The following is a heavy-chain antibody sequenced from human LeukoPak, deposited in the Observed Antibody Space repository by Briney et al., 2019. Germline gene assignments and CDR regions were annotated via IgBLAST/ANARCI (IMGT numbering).Heavy chain of an antibody. V-gene: IGHV3-11*04. CDR3: ARGLGSGRHAFDI. J-gene: IGHJ3*02. Sequence: GGSLRLSCAASGFAFSDYYMSWIRQAPGKGLQWIAYISYSGDTISYADSVKGRFTISRDNAKNSLYLQMNSLRAEDTAVYYCARGLGSGRHAFDIWGQGTMVTVSS. CDR1: GFAFSDYY. CDR2: ISYSGDTI. D-gene: IGHD3-10*01.